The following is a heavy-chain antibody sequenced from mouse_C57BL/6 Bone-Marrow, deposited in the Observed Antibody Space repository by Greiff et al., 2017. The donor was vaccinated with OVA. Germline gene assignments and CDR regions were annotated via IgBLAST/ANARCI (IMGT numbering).Heavy chain of an antibody. CDR2: INSDGGST. CDR3: ARLGRNYYAMDY. CDR1: EYEFPSHD. Sequence: DVMLVESGGGLVQPGESLKLSCESNEYEFPSHDMSWVRKTPEKRLELVAAINSDGGSTYYPDTMERRFIISRDNTKKTLYLQMSSLRSEDTALDYCARLGRNYYAMDYWGQGTSVTVSS. J-gene: IGHJ4*01. D-gene: IGHD4-1*01. V-gene: IGHV5-2*01.